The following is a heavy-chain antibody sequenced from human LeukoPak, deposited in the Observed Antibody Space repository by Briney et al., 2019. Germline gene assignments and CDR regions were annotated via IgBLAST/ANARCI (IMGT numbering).Heavy chain of an antibody. CDR1: GYTFTSYA. J-gene: IGHJ5*02. CDR2: INAGNGNT. V-gene: IGHV1-3*01. D-gene: IGHD6-13*01. Sequence: ASVKVSCKASGYTFTSYAMHWVRQAPGQRLEWMGWINAGNGNTKYSQKFQGRVTITRDTSASTAYMELGSLRSEDTAVYYCAGWYSSSWSALSNWFDPWGQGTLVTVSS. CDR3: AGWYSSSWSALSNWFDP.